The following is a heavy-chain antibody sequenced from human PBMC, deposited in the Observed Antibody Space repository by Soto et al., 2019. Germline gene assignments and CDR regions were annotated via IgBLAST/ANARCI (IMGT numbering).Heavy chain of an antibody. J-gene: IGHJ4*02. D-gene: IGHD4-17*01. CDR1: GGSISSYY. V-gene: IGHV4-59*08. CDR3: ARRYGDCFGY. Sequence: QVQLQESGPGLVKPSETLSLTCTVSGGSISSYYWSWIRQPPGKGLEWIGYIYYSGSTNYNPSLKRRSTISVDTPKNQVTLELSPVTAADTDVYYCARRYGDCFGYWGRGTLVTVSS. CDR2: IYYSGST.